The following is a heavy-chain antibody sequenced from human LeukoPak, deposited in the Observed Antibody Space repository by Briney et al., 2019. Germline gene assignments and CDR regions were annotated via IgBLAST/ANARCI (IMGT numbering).Heavy chain of an antibody. J-gene: IGHJ4*02. CDR2: ISSSSSYI. CDR3: ARDRKGSGFPFDY. Sequence: GGSLRLSCAASGFTFSSHSMNWVRQAPGKGLEWVSSISSSSSYIYYADSVKGRFTISRDNAKNSLYLQMNSLRAEDTAVYYCARDRKGSGFPFDYWGQGTLVTVSS. V-gene: IGHV3-21*01. CDR1: GFTFSSHS. D-gene: IGHD6-19*01.